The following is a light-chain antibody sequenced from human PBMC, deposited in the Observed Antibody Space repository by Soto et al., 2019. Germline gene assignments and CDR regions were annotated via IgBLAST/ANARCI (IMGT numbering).Light chain of an antibody. J-gene: IGKJ4*01. CDR3: QQYYSYPALT. CDR1: QDIGSY. V-gene: IGKV1-8*01. Sequence: AIRMTQSPSSFSASAGDRVTITCRASQDIGSYLAWYQQKPGKAPKLLIYTTSTLQVGVPSRFSGSGSGTEFTLTISGLQSEDFASYYCQQYYSYPALTFGGGTKVEI. CDR2: TTS.